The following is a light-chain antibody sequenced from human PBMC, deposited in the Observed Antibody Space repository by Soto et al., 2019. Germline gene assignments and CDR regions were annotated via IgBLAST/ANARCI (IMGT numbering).Light chain of an antibody. CDR2: AAS. CDR1: QGVRSY. V-gene: IGKV1-9*01. Sequence: TQLTQSPSSLSASVGDRVTITCRASQGVRSYLAWYQQKPGKAPKLLIYAASTLQSGVPSRFISSGSGTEFTLTISSLQPEDFATYFCQQLNSYPLTFGRGTKVEIK. J-gene: IGKJ3*01. CDR3: QQLNSYPLT.